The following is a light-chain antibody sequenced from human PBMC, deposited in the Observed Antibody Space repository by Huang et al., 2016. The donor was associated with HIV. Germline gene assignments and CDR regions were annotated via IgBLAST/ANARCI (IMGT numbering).Light chain of an antibody. V-gene: IGKV3-15*01. Sequence: MVMTQSPDTLSVSPGERATLSCRASQSVASNLAWYQQKAGQAPRLIIYGTSTRATGIPGRFSGSGSGTEFTLTISSLQSDDFGVYYCQQYDKWPPVTFGQGTKVEI. CDR1: QSVASN. CDR2: GTS. CDR3: QQYDKWPPVT. J-gene: IGKJ1*01.